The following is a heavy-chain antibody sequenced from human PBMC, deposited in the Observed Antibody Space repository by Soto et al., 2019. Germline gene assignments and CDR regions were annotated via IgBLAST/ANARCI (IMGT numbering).Heavy chain of an antibody. J-gene: IGHJ5*02. CDR1: GFTFSDSY. V-gene: IGHV3-11*04. Sequence: GGSLRLSCAASGFTFSDSYMSWIRQAPGKGLEWISYITFSGNTVYYADSVKGRFTISRDNSKNTLYLQMNSLRVEDTAVYYCARGIGNNWNYVWFDPWGQGTLVTVSS. CDR2: ITFSGNTV. D-gene: IGHD1-7*01. CDR3: ARGIGNNWNYVWFDP.